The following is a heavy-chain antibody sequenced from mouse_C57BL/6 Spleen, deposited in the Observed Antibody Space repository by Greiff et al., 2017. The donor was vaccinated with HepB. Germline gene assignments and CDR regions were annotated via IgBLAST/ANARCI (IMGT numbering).Heavy chain of an antibody. Sequence: EVKLVESGPGMVKPSQSLSLTCTVTGYSITSGYDWHWIRHFPGNKLEWMGYISYSGSTNYNPSLKSRISITHDTSKNHFFLKLNSVTTEDTATYYCARGDSGYFDYWGQGTTLTVSS. CDR1: GYSITSGYD. D-gene: IGHD3-2*02. CDR3: ARGDSGYFDY. CDR2: ISYSGST. J-gene: IGHJ2*01. V-gene: IGHV3-1*01.